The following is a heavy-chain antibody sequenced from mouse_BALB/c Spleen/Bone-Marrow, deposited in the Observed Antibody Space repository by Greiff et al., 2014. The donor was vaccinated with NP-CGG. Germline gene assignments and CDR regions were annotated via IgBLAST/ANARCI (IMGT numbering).Heavy chain of an antibody. CDR1: GFTFTDYY. Sequence: EVKLMESGGGLVQPGGSLRLSWATSGFTFTDYYMSWVRQPPGKALEWLGFIRNKANGYTTEYSASVKGRFTISRDNSQSILYLQMNTLRAEDSATYYCATGWFAYWGQGTLVTVSA. CDR2: IRNKANGYTT. CDR3: ATGWFAY. V-gene: IGHV7-3*02. J-gene: IGHJ3*01.